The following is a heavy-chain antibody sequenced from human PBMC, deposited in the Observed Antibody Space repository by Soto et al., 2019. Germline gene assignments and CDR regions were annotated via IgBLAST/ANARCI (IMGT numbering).Heavy chain of an antibody. CDR3: ARHYFGDYCSDD. J-gene: IGHJ4*02. CDR2: IYYSGST. D-gene: IGHD4-17*01. Sequence: QLQLQESGPGLVKPSETLSLLCTVSGGFISSSGYYWGWIRQPPGKGLEWIGSIYYSGSTSYNPSLRSRVTIPVDTPKTQFSLKLSFVTAADTAVYYCARHYFGDYCSDDWGQVTLVTVSS. V-gene: IGHV4-39*01. CDR1: GGFISSSGYY.